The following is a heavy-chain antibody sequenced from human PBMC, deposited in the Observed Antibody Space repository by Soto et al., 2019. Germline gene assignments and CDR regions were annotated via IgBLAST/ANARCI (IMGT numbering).Heavy chain of an antibody. V-gene: IGHV6-1*01. CDR3: ARLRGDSWFDF. Sequence: PSQXLSLTCAISGDSVSSNSATLDWIRQSPSRGREWLGRTYYRSRWFNDYAGSMKGRITINPDTSNNQFSLQLTYLSPDDTAVYYCARLRGDSWFDFWGQGTRVTVSS. CDR2: TYYRSRWFN. CDR1: GDSVSSNSAT. J-gene: IGHJ5*01.